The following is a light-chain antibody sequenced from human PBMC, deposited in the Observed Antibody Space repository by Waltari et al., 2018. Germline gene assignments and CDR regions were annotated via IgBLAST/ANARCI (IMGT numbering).Light chain of an antibody. CDR1: QSISVY. Sequence: DIQMTQSPPSLSASVGDRVTITCRASQSISVYLDWFQQNPGKAPKLLIYKASSLHSGVPSRFSGSGSGTDFTLTISSLQPEDFAIYYCQQSYNTTPTFGQGTKVEIK. V-gene: IGKV1-39*01. CDR3: QQSYNTTPT. CDR2: KAS. J-gene: IGKJ1*01.